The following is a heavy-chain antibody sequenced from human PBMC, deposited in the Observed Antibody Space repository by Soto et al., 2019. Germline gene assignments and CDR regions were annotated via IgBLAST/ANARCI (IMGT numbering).Heavy chain of an antibody. J-gene: IGHJ5*02. CDR1: GFTFSDYW. D-gene: IGHD2-21*01. V-gene: IGHV3-7*04. CDR2: MNPDGSEQ. Sequence: EVHLVESGGDLVQPGGSLRLSCVASGFTFSDYWMTRVRQTPGKGLEGVANMNPDGSEQYYLDSVKGRFTISRDNAKNSLYLQMNSLRGEDTAVYYCTRDLNHDCGPWGQGTQVIVSS. CDR3: TRDLNHDCGP.